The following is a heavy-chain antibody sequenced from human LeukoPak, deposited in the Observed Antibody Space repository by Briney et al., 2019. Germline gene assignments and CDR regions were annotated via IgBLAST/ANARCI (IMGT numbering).Heavy chain of an antibody. Sequence: ASVKVSCKASGGTFSSYAISWVRQAPGQGLEWMGWISAYNGSTNYAQKLQGRVTMTTDTSTSTAYMELRSLRSDDTAVYYCARDRRFLEWFNYFDYWGQGTLVTVSS. CDR3: ARDRRFLEWFNYFDY. D-gene: IGHD3-3*01. J-gene: IGHJ4*02. CDR2: ISAYNGST. CDR1: GGTFSSYA. V-gene: IGHV1-18*01.